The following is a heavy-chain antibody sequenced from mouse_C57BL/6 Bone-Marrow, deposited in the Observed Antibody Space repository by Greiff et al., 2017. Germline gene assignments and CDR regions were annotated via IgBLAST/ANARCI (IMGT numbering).Heavy chain of an antibody. D-gene: IGHD1-1*01. CDR1: GYSITSGYY. Sequence: VKLQESGPGLVKPSQSLSLTCSVTGYSITSGYYWNWIRQFPGNKLEWMGYISYDGSNNYNPSLKNRIAITRVTSKNQFCLKLNSVTTEDTATYYCARDLLTNYGSSYWGQGTTLTVSS. CDR2: ISYDGSN. J-gene: IGHJ2*01. V-gene: IGHV3-6*01. CDR3: ARDLLTNYGSSY.